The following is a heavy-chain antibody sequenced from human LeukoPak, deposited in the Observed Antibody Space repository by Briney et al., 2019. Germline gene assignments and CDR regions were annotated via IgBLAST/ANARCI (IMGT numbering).Heavy chain of an antibody. V-gene: IGHV1-69*01. CDR3: AGVLYGGNSANWFDP. Sequence: SVKLSCNASGGTFTIYAISCVRQAPGQGLEWMGGIIPIFGTANYTQKFQGRVTITADESTSTAYMELSSLSSADTAVYYCAGVLYGGNSANWFDPWGQGTLVTVSS. J-gene: IGHJ5*02. CDR2: IIPIFGTA. D-gene: IGHD4-23*01. CDR1: GGTFTIYA.